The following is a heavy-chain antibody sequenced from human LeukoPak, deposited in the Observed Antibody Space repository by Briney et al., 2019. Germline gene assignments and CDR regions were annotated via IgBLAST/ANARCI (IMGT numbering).Heavy chain of an antibody. CDR1: GFTFSSYS. D-gene: IGHD3-10*01. J-gene: IGHJ4*02. CDR3: ARALNYYGSGSTRDY. Sequence: PGGSLRLSCAASGFTFSSYSMNWVRQAPGKGLEWVSSISSSSSYIYYADSVKGRFTISRDNAKNSLYLQMNSLRAEDTAVYYCARALNYYGSGSTRDYWGQGTLVTVSS. CDR2: ISSSSSYI. V-gene: IGHV3-21*01.